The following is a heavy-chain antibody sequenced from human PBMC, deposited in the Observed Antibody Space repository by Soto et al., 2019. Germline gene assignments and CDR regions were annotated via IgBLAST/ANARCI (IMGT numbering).Heavy chain of an antibody. CDR3: ARERGSPNYYYYGMDV. D-gene: IGHD3-10*01. J-gene: IGHJ6*02. CDR1: GGTFSSYA. Sequence: ASVKVSCKASGGTFSSYAISWVRQAPGQGLEWMGGIIPIFGTANYAQKFQGRVTITADKSTSTAYMELSSLRSEDTAVYYCARERGSPNYYYYGMDVWGQGTTVTSP. CDR2: IIPIFGTA. V-gene: IGHV1-69*06.